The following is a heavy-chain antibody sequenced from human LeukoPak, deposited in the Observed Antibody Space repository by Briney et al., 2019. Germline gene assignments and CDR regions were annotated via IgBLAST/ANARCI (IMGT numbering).Heavy chain of an antibody. CDR1: GFAFSGYW. V-gene: IGHV3-7*01. D-gene: IGHD6-19*01. CDR3: ARGQWLGDY. J-gene: IGHJ4*02. CDR2: IKQDGSEK. Sequence: GGSLRLSCAASGFAFSGYWMSWVRQAPGRGLEWVANIKQDGSEKYYVDSVKGRFTISRDNAKNSLYLQMNSLRAEDTAAYYCARGQWLGDYWGQGTLVTVSS.